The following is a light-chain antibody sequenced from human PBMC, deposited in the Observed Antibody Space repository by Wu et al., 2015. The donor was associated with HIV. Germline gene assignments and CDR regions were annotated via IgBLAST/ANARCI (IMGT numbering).Light chain of an antibody. CDR3: QHLKDYSPLYA. CDR1: QSINDY. V-gene: IGKV1-5*03. J-gene: IGKJ2*01. Sequence: DIQMTQSPSTLSASVGDRVTITCRASQSINDYLAWYQQKPGKAPKLLIYKASTLQSGVPSRFSGSGSGTEFTLTISSLQPDDFATYYCQHLKDYSPLYAFGQGTKVEIK. CDR2: KAS.